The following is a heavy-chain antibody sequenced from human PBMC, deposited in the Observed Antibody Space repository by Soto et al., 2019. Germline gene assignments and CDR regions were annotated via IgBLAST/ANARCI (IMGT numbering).Heavy chain of an antibody. CDR1: GGSVSSGSYY. CDR3: ARDTRSRYYGSGSYYRLFDY. V-gene: IGHV4-61*01. Sequence: ASETLSLTCTVSGGSVSSGSYYWSWIRQPPGKGLEWIGYIYYSGSTNYNPSLKSRVTISVDTSKNQFSLKLSSVTAADTAVYYCARDTRSRYYGSGSYYRLFDYWGQGTLVTVSS. J-gene: IGHJ4*02. CDR2: IYYSGST. D-gene: IGHD3-10*01.